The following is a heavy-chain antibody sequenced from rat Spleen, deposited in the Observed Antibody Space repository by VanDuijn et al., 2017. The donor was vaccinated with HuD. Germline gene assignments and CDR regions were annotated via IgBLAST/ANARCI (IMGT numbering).Heavy chain of an antibody. CDR2: ISYIGST. CDR1: GYSITSNY. CDR3: ASSITTYVMDA. V-gene: IGHV3-1*01. J-gene: IGHJ4*01. D-gene: IGHD1-1*01. Sequence: EVQLQESGPGLVKPSQSLSLTCSVTGYSITSNYWGWIRKFPGNKMEWMGYISYIGSTSYNPSLKSRISITRDTSKNQFFLQLNSVTTEDTATYYCASSITTYVMDAWGQGASVTVSS.